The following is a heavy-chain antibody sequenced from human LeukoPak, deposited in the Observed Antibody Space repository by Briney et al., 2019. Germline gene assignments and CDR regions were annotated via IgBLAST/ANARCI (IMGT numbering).Heavy chain of an antibody. CDR3: ARDYRGSFDP. V-gene: IGHV4-59*01. CDR2: IYYSRST. D-gene: IGHD1-26*01. CDR1: GGSISTYY. Sequence: SETVSLTCTVSGGSISTYYWSWIRQPPGKGLEWIGYIYYSRSTNYNSSLKSRVTIPVDTSKNQFSLKLSSVTAADTAVYYCARDYRGSFDPWGQGTLVTVSS. J-gene: IGHJ5*02.